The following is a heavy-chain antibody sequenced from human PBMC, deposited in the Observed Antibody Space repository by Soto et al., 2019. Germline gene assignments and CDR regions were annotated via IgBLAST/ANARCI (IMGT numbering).Heavy chain of an antibody. D-gene: IGHD5-18*01. V-gene: IGHV4-39*01. Sequence: SETLSLTCTVSGDSISSSTYYWGWIRQPPGKGLEWIGSIYYSGRTYYNPSLKSRVTISVDTSKNQFSLKLSSVTAADTAVYYCARQYSYGPYFDYWGQGTLVTVSS. CDR3: ARQYSYGPYFDY. CDR1: GDSISSSTYY. CDR2: IYYSGRT. J-gene: IGHJ4*02.